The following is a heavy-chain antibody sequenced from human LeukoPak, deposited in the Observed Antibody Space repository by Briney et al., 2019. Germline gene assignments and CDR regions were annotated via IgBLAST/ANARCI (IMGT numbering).Heavy chain of an antibody. CDR1: GFTFSSYA. CDR2: IGTAGDT. V-gene: IGHV3-13*01. Sequence: GGSLRLSCAASGFTFSSYAMSWVRQAPGKGLEWVSAIGTAGDTYYPGSVKGRFTISRENAKNSLYLQMNSLRAGDTAVYYCARGRGAAGTYWFDPWGQGTLVTVSS. J-gene: IGHJ5*02. CDR3: ARGRGAAGTYWFDP. D-gene: IGHD6-13*01.